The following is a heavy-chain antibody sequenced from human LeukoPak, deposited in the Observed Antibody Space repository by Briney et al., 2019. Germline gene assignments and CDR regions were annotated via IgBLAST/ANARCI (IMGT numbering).Heavy chain of an antibody. CDR2: INHSGST. CDR1: GGSFSGYY. D-gene: IGHD5-24*01. V-gene: IGHV4-34*01. Sequence: SETLSLTCAVYGGSFSGYYWSWIRQPPGKGLEWIGEINHSGSTNYNPSLKSRVTISVDTSKNQFSLKLSSVTAADTAVYYCARHGDGYNWYYYYMDVWGKGTTVTVSS. CDR3: ARHGDGYNWYYYYMDV. J-gene: IGHJ6*03.